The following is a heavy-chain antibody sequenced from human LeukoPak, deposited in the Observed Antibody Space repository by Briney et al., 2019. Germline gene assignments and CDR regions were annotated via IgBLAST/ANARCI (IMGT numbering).Heavy chain of an antibody. V-gene: IGHV4-61*02. CDR1: GCSISSGGYY. D-gene: IGHD6-19*01. Sequence: SETLSLTRTVSGCSISSGGYYWSCIREPAGKGLGWIGRIYTSGSTKYNPSLKSRVTISLDTSKNQFSLKLSSVTAADTAVYYCARDPSGWYGENPWGQGTLVTVSS. CDR3: ARDPSGWYGENP. CDR2: IYTSGST. J-gene: IGHJ5*02.